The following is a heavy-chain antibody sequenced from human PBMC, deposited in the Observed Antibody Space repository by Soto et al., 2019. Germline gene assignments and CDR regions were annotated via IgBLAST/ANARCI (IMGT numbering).Heavy chain of an antibody. Sequence: PSETLSLTCTVSGGSIINFYWSWIRQPPWKGLEWIGYVYYTGSTSYNPSLKRRVTFSADSSRGQFSLRLNSVTAADTAVYYCARTVLGPDLLADSFVDYYYYMDVWGHGTTVTVSS. D-gene: IGHD3-9*01. CDR1: GGSIINFY. CDR2: VYYTGST. J-gene: IGHJ6*03. V-gene: IGHV4-59*08. CDR3: ARTVLGPDLLADSFVDYYYYMDV.